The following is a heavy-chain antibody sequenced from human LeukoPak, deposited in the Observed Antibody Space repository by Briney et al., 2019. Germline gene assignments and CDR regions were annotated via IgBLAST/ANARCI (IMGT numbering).Heavy chain of an antibody. V-gene: IGHV3-21*01. Sequence: KTGGSLRLSCAASGFTFSSYSMNWVRQAPGKGLEWVSSISSSSYIYYADSVKGRFTISRHNAKKSLYLQMSSLRAEDTAVYYCARDPINIGTAAKGFDYWGQGTLVTVSS. D-gene: IGHD2-2*01. J-gene: IGHJ4*02. CDR2: ISSSSYI. CDR3: ARDPINIGTAAKGFDY. CDR1: GFTFSSYS.